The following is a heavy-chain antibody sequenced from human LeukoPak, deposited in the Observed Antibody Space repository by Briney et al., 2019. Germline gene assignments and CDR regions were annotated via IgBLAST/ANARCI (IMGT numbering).Heavy chain of an antibody. D-gene: IGHD3-22*01. Sequence: PGGSLRLSCAASGFTFSSYAMSWVRQAPGWGLEWVSTIAGSTANTYNADSVKGRFTISRDNSKNTLYLQMNSLRAEDTAVYYCAKRDRSGYYYFDYWGQGTLVTVSS. J-gene: IGHJ4*02. CDR3: AKRDRSGYYYFDY. CDR2: IAGSTANT. V-gene: IGHV3-23*01. CDR1: GFTFSSYA.